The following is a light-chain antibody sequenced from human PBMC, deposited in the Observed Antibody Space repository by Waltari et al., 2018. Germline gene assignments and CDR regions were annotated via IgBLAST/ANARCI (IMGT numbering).Light chain of an antibody. V-gene: IGLV3-1*01. CDR1: ELGIRF. CDR3: PAWDRGTWGV. CDR2: QNA. J-gene: IGLJ2*01. Sequence: SYELTQPPSVSVSPGQTASITCSGHELGIRFVCWYQKKPGQSPLLIIYQNARRPCGSPGQFSGSTSGNTATLTISGTQAMDEADYYCPAWDRGTWGVFGGGTRLTVL.